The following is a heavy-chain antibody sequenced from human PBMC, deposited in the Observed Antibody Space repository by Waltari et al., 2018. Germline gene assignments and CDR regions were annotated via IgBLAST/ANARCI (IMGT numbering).Heavy chain of an antibody. V-gene: IGHV4-39*01. D-gene: IGHD3-9*01. Sequence: QLQLQASGPGLVKPSETLSLTCPVSGGSISSSTYYWGWIRQPPGKGLEWIGSIYYSGSTYYNPSLKSRVTISVDTSKNQFSLKLSSVTAADTAVYYCARHQTYYDTPLDYWGQGTLVTVSS. J-gene: IGHJ4*02. CDR2: IYYSGST. CDR3: ARHQTYYDTPLDY. CDR1: GGSISSSTYY.